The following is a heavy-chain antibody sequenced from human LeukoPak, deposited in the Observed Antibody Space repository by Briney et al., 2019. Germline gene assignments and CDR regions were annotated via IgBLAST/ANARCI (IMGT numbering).Heavy chain of an antibody. CDR3: ARGLGIAVAGTDLFYFDY. V-gene: IGHV1-18*01. Sequence: ASVKVSCKASGYTFTSYGISWVRQPPGQGLEWMGWISAYNGNTNYAQKFQGRVTMTRDMSTSTVYMELSSLRSEDTAVYYCARGLGIAVAGTDLFYFDYWGQGTLVTVSS. D-gene: IGHD6-19*01. CDR2: ISAYNGNT. CDR1: GYTFTSYG. J-gene: IGHJ4*02.